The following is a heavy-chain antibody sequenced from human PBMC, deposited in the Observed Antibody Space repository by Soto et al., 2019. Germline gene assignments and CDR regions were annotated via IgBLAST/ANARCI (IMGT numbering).Heavy chain of an antibody. J-gene: IGHJ5*02. CDR3: ARAFPVAKRGFDP. V-gene: IGHV3-53*02. CDR1: GFTVSNTY. CDR2: IYTAGGT. Sequence: EVQLVETGGGLIQPGGSLRLSCAASGFTVSNTYMTWVRQPPGKGLECVSVIYTAGGTNYADSVKARFIISRDNSKNTMYLQMNSLTAADTAVYYCARAFPVAKRGFDPWGQGTLVTVSS.